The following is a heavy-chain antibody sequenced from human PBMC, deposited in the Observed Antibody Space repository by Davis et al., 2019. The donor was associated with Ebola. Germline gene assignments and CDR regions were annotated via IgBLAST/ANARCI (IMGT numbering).Heavy chain of an antibody. CDR3: ARVVAAAGTGIDGMDV. CDR2: IKQDGSEK. J-gene: IGHJ6*02. CDR1: GFTFSNNW. D-gene: IGHD6-13*01. Sequence: GESLKISCTVSGFTFSNNWMSWVRQAPGKGLEWMANIKQDGSEKYYVDPVKGRFTISRDNAKNSLYLQMNNMKAEDTAVYYCARVVAAAGTGIDGMDVWGQGTTVTVSS. V-gene: IGHV3-7*01.